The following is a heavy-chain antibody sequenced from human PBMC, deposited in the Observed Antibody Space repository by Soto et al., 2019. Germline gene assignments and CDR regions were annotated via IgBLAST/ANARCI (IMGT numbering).Heavy chain of an antibody. D-gene: IGHD6-19*01. V-gene: IGHV1-69*04. J-gene: IGHJ4*02. CDR2: IIPILGIA. CDR3: ARDVAVALYYFDY. CDR1: GGTFSSYT. Sequence: GASVKVSCKASGGTFSSYTISWVRQAPGQGLEWMGRIIPILGIANYAQKFQGRVTITADKSTSTAYMELSSLRSEDTAVYYCARDVAVALYYFDYWGQGTLVTVSS.